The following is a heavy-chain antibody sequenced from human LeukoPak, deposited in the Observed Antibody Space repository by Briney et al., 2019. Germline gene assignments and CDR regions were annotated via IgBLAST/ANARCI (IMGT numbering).Heavy chain of an antibody. Sequence: GGSLRLSCAASGFTFNTYAMAWVRQAPGKGLEWVSSINGNGLSTYYADSVKGRFTISRDTSKSTLYLQMSSLRGDDTAVYHCARDSGSYLQPTDYWGQGTLVTVSS. D-gene: IGHD1-26*01. CDR2: INGNGLST. CDR3: ARDSGSYLQPTDY. J-gene: IGHJ4*02. V-gene: IGHV3-23*01. CDR1: GFTFNTYA.